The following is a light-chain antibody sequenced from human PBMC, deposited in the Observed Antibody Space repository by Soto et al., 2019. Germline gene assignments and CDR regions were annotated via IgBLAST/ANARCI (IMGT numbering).Light chain of an antibody. CDR1: SSDVGGYNY. V-gene: IGLV2-14*01. Sequence: QSVLTQPASVSGSPGQSITISCTGTSSDVGGYNYVSWYQQHPGIAPKLLIYRVTNRPSGVSPRFSGSKSGNTASLTISGLQAEDEADYHCSSYTSASTLLYLFGTGTKVTVL. CDR3: SSYTSASTLLYL. CDR2: RVT. J-gene: IGLJ1*01.